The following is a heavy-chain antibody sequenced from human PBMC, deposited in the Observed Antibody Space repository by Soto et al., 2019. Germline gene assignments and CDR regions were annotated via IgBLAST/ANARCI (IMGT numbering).Heavy chain of an antibody. CDR1: GYTFTSYG. J-gene: IGHJ4*02. CDR2: ISAYNGNT. V-gene: IGHV1-18*04. D-gene: IGHD6-13*01. CDR3: AREGPLSSSWSQGTY. Sequence: GASVKVSCKASGYTFTSYGISWVRQAPGQGLEWMGWISAYNGNTNYAQKLQGRVTMTTDTSTSTAYMELRSLRSDDTAVYYCAREGPLSSSWSQGTYWGQGTLVTSPQ.